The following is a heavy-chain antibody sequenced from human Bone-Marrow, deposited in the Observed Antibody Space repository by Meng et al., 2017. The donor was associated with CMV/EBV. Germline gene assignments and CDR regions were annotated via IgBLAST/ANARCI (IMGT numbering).Heavy chain of an antibody. CDR3: AKDLRGYDFSEFYY. D-gene: IGHD3-3*01. CDR1: GFTSSSYA. CDR2: ISGSGGST. J-gene: IGHJ4*02. Sequence: GGSLRLSCAASGFTSSSYAMSWVRQAPGKELEWVSAISGSGGSTYYADSVKGRFTISRDNSKNTLYLQMNSLRAEDTAVYYCAKDLRGYDFSEFYYWGQGTLVTVSS. V-gene: IGHV3-23*01.